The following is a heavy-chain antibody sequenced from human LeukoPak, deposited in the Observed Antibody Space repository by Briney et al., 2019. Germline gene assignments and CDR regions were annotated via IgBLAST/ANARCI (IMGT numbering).Heavy chain of an antibody. D-gene: IGHD3-9*01. CDR2: IIPIFGTA. J-gene: IGHJ4*02. CDR1: GGTFSSYA. Sequence: VASVKVSCKASGGTFSSYAISWVRQAPGQGLEWMGGIIPIFGTANYAQKFQGRVTITTDESTSTAYMELSSLRSEDTAVYYCARDPFDWYPHIFDFWGQGTLVTVSS. V-gene: IGHV1-69*05. CDR3: ARDPFDWYPHIFDF.